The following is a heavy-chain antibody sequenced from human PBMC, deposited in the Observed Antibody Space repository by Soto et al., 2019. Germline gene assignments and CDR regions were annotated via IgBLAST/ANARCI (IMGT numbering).Heavy chain of an antibody. J-gene: IGHJ1*01. V-gene: IGHV3-23*01. Sequence: EVQLPESGGGLVQPGGSLRLSCAASGFTLSSYAMSWVRQAPGKGLEWVSVISGSGGSTYYADSVKGRFTISRDNSKNAVYLQMTSLRADDTAVYPCAKPPQQLVPGAGYFPHWGQGTLVTVSS. CDR1: GFTLSSYA. CDR3: AKPPQQLVPGAGYFPH. CDR2: ISGSGGST. D-gene: IGHD6-13*01.